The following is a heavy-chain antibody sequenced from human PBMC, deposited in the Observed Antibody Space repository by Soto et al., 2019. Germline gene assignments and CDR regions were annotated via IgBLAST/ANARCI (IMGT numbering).Heavy chain of an antibody. Sequence: QVQLVESGGGVVQPGTSLRLSCVATGFTFSNYGIHWIRQAPGRGLEWVAVIWHDGSRKYLADSVRGRFTISRDNSKNTVYLQMTSLRVEDSAVYYCEGRDDPFHVWGQGTMVTVSS. J-gene: IGHJ3*01. V-gene: IGHV3-33*01. CDR2: IWHDGSRK. CDR3: EGRDDPFHV. CDR1: GFTFSNYG. D-gene: IGHD3-16*01.